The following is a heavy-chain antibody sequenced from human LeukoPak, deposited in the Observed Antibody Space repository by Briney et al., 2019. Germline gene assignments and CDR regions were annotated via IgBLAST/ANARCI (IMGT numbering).Heavy chain of an antibody. CDR3: ARYDFGDHDDYFYYMDV. D-gene: IGHD4-17*01. V-gene: IGHV3-7*01. J-gene: IGHJ6*03. CDR2: IKQDGSEK. CDR1: GFTFSSYW. Sequence: GGSLRLSCAASGFTFSSYWMSWVRQAPGKGLEWVANIKQDGSEKYYVDSVKGRFTISRDNAKNSLYLHMSSLRAEDTAVYYCARYDFGDHDDYFYYMDVWGKGTTVTVSS.